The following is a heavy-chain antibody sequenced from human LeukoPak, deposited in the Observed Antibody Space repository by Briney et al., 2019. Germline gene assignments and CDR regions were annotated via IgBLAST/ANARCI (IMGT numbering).Heavy chain of an antibody. Sequence: GESLKISCKGSGYSFTSFWIGWVRQMPGKGLEWMGIIYPGDSDTRYSPSFQGQVTISADKSISTAYLQWSSLKASDTAMYYCARSTQLGYYYMDVWGKGTTVTVSS. CDR2: IYPGDSDT. V-gene: IGHV5-51*01. D-gene: IGHD6-13*01. J-gene: IGHJ6*03. CDR3: ARSTQLGYYYMDV. CDR1: GYSFTSFW.